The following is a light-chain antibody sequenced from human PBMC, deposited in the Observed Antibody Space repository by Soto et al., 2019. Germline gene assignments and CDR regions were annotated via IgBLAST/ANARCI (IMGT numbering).Light chain of an antibody. Sequence: EIVLTQSPGTLSLSPGERATLSCRASQSVSSSYLAWYQQKPGQAHRLLIYGASSRATGIPDRFSGSGSGTDFTLTISRLEPEDFAVYYCQQYGNSPLTFGQGTKVEIK. V-gene: IGKV3-20*01. CDR2: GAS. CDR3: QQYGNSPLT. CDR1: QSVSSSY. J-gene: IGKJ1*01.